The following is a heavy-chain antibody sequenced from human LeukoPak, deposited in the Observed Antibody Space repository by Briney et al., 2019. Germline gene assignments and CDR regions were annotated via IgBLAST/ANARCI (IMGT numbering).Heavy chain of an antibody. V-gene: IGHV3-9*01. J-gene: IGHJ4*02. Sequence: GRSLRLSCVGSGFTFDDYAMHWVRQAPGEGLEWVSGISWNSASIDYADSVKGRFTISRDDAKNSLYLQMNSLRPEDTAFYYCAKATYSGNYYPLDYWGQGTLVTVSS. D-gene: IGHD1-26*01. CDR1: GFTFDDYA. CDR2: ISWNSASI. CDR3: AKATYSGNYYPLDY.